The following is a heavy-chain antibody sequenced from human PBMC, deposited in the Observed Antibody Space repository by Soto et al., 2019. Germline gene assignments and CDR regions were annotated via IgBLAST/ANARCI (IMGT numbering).Heavy chain of an antibody. CDR2: ISAYNGNT. Sequence: ASVKVSCKASGYSFTSYGISWVRQAPGQGLEWMGWISAYNGNTKFAQNFQGRVTMTTDTPTSTAYMELSSLISEDTAVYYCARSVVVTAIPGYWGQGTLVTVSS. V-gene: IGHV1-18*01. J-gene: IGHJ4*02. CDR3: ARSVVVTAIPGY. D-gene: IGHD2-21*02. CDR1: GYSFTSYG.